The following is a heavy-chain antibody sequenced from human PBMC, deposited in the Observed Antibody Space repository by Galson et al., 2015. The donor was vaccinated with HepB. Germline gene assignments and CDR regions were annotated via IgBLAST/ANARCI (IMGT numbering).Heavy chain of an antibody. D-gene: IGHD3-10*01. CDR3: ARVRVPVVRGVRLSFYYGMDV. V-gene: IGHV1-3*01. CDR2: INAGNGNT. J-gene: IGHJ6*02. Sequence: SVKVSCKASGSTFTSYAMHWVRQAPGQRLEWMGWINAGNGNTKYSQKFQGRVTITRDTSASTAYMELSSLRSEDTAVYYCARVRVPVVRGVRLSFYYGMDVWGQGTTVTVSS. CDR1: GSTFTSYA.